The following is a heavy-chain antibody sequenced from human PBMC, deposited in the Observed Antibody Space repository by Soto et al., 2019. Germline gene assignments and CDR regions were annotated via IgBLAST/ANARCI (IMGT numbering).Heavy chain of an antibody. J-gene: IGHJ4*02. CDR2: ISSSSSYI. D-gene: IGHD3-3*01. CDR3: ARAYDFWSGYSSPHFDY. V-gene: IGHV3-21*01. CDR1: GFTFSSYS. Sequence: PGGSLRLSCAASGFTFSSYSMNWVRQAPGKGLEWVSSISSSSSYIYYADSVKGRFTISRDNAKNSLYLQMNSLRAEDTAVYYCARAYDFWSGYSSPHFDYWGQGTLVTVSS.